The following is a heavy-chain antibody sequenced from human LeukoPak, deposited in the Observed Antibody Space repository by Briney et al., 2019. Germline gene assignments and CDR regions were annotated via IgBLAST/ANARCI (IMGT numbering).Heavy chain of an antibody. CDR1: GYTFTNYT. Sequence: ASVTVSFTASGYTFTNYTINWVRQAPGQGLEYMGWINTNTGNPTYAQGFTGRFVFSLDTSVTTTYLQINSLKAADTAVYYCTIGNDTTGYFTYWGQGTLVTVSS. CDR3: TIGNDTTGYFTY. CDR2: INTNTGNP. V-gene: IGHV7-4-1*02. J-gene: IGHJ4*02. D-gene: IGHD3-9*01.